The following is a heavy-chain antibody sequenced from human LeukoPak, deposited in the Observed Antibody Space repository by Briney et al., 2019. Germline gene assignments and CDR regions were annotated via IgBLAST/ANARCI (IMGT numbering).Heavy chain of an antibody. Sequence: ASVKVSCKASRYTFTSYAMHWVRQAPGQRLEWMGWINAGNGNTKYSQKFQGRVTITRDTSASTAYMELSSLRSEDTAVYYCARADIAAAGWFDYWGQGTLVTVSS. V-gene: IGHV1-3*01. D-gene: IGHD6-13*01. J-gene: IGHJ4*02. CDR3: ARADIAAAGWFDY. CDR1: RYTFTSYA. CDR2: INAGNGNT.